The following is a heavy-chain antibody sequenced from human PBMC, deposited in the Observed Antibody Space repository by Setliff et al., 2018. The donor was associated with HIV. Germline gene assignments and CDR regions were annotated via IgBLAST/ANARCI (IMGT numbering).Heavy chain of an antibody. D-gene: IGHD3-22*01. Sequence: PGGSLRLSCAASGFTFSIYAMHWVRQAPGKGLEWVAFISYDGSYEYYADSVKGRFTISRDNAKNSLYLQMNSLRAEDTAVYYCAKGADPGSSGHYAPYYFDYWGQGKLVTVSS. CDR2: ISYDGSYE. J-gene: IGHJ4*02. CDR3: AKGADPGSSGHYAPYYFDY. CDR1: GFTFSIYA. V-gene: IGHV3-30*04.